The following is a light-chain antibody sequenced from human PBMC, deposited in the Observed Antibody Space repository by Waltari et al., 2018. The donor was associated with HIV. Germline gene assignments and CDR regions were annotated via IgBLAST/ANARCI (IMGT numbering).Light chain of an antibody. CDR2: EIT. CDR3: SSSAGGDTLV. Sequence: QSALTQPPSASGFPGQSVTISCTGTSSAVGSSNYVAWYQQYPGKAPKLLIYEITKRPSGVPDRVSGSKSGNTASLTVSGLQAEDEADYYCSSSAGGDTLVFGGGTKLTVL. V-gene: IGLV2-8*01. CDR1: SSAVGSSNY. J-gene: IGLJ3*02.